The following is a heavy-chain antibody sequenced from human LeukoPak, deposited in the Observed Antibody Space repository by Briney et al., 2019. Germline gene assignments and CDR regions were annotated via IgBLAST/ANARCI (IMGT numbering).Heavy chain of an antibody. J-gene: IGHJ3*02. D-gene: IGHD6-6*01. V-gene: IGHV3-7*03. CDR1: GFTFNNYW. Sequence: PGGSLRLSCAVSGFTFNNYWMSWVRQAPGKGLEWVANIKQDGNEKYYVDSVKGRFTISRDNAKNSLYLQMNSLRAEDTAVYYCARVYSSSSGKNAFDIRGQGTMVTVSS. CDR2: IKQDGNEK. CDR3: ARVYSSSSGKNAFDI.